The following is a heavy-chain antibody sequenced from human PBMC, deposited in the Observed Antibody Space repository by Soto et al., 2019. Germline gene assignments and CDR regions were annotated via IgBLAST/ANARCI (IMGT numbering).Heavy chain of an antibody. CDR2: ISGSGGST. CDR1: GFNFRSYA. D-gene: IGHD6-6*01. J-gene: IGHJ4*02. Sequence: GALRISCAASGFNFRSYAMSWVRQAPGKGLEWVSAISGSGGSTYYAESVKGRFTISRDNSKNTLYLQMNRLRAEDTAVYYCAKDLRKRMHRRSSSFDYWDQGTLVTVSS. CDR3: AKDLRKRMHRRSSSFDY. V-gene: IGHV3-23*01.